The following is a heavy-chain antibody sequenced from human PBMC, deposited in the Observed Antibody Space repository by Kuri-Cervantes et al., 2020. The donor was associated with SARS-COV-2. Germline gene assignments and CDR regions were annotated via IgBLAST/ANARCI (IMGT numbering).Heavy chain of an antibody. CDR2: IKRKTDGGTT. CDR3: TTCLRRVNSAPGDY. CDR1: GFTFSNAW. V-gene: IGHV3-15*07. J-gene: IGHJ4*02. D-gene: IGHD1-1*01. Sequence: LPLTCAASGFTFSNAWMNWVRQAPGKGLEWVGRIKRKTDGGTTNYAAPVKGRFTVSRDDSKNTLYLQMNSLKTEDTAVYYCTTCLRRVNSAPGDYWGQGTLVTVSS.